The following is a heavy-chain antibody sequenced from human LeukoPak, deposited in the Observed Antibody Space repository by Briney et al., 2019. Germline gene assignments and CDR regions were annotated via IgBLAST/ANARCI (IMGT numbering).Heavy chain of an antibody. D-gene: IGHD3-10*01. J-gene: IGHJ4*02. Sequence: GGSLRLSCAASGFTFSTYEMNRVRQAPGKGLEWVSYISSSGSTIYYADFVKGRFTVSRDNSKSMVFLEVNSLRAEDTATYFCAKGRILWFGEQSDFDYWGQGTLVTVSS. CDR1: GFTFSTYE. CDR2: ISSSGSTI. CDR3: AKGRILWFGEQSDFDY. V-gene: IGHV3-48*03.